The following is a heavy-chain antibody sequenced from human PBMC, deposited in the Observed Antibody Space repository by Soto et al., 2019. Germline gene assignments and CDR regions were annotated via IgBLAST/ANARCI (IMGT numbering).Heavy chain of an antibody. CDR3: ARAYCSSTSCYAIDY. V-gene: IGHV3-66*01. D-gene: IGHD2-2*01. Sequence: GGSLRLSCAASGFTVSSNYMSWVRQAPGKGLEWVSVIYSGGSTYYADSVKGRFTISRDNSKNTLYLQMNSLRAEDTAVYYCARAYCSSTSCYAIDYWGQGTLVTVSS. CDR2: IYSGGST. CDR1: GFTVSSNY. J-gene: IGHJ4*02.